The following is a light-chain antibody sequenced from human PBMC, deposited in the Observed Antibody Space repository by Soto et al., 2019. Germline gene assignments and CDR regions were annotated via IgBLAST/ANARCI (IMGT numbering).Light chain of an antibody. CDR2: DSS. CDR3: QQYDSYSWT. Sequence: DIQMTQSPTSVSASVGDRVAITCRASQVISSWLAWYQQKPGKAPKLLIYDSSSLQSGVPSRFSGSGSGTEFTLTITSLQRDDFATYSCQQYDSYSWTFGQGTKVDIK. J-gene: IGKJ1*01. V-gene: IGKV1-5*01. CDR1: QVISSW.